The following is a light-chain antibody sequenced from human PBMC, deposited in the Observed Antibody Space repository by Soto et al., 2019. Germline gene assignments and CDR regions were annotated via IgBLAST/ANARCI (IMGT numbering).Light chain of an antibody. CDR3: SSYTTSRTWV. Sequence: QSVLTQPPSVSGSPGQSITVSCTATSSDFGDYNFVSWYQQHPGKAPKLMIYGVTNRPSGVSNRFSGSKSGNTASLTISGLQAEDEADYYCSSYTTSRTWVFGGGTKLTVL. J-gene: IGLJ3*02. V-gene: IGLV2-14*01. CDR2: GVT. CDR1: SSDFGDYNF.